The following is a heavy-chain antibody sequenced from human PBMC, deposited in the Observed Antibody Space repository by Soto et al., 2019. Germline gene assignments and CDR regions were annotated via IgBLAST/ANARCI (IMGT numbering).Heavy chain of an antibody. Sequence: SETLSLTCTVSGGSSSSYYWSWIRQPPGKGLEWIGYIYYSGSTNYNPSLKSRVTISVDTSKNQFFLKLSSVTAADTAVYYCARTYTIFGVVRDYYYYYMDVWGKGTTVTVSS. CDR1: GGSSSSYY. D-gene: IGHD3-3*01. CDR3: ARTYTIFGVVRDYYYYYMDV. CDR2: IYYSGST. V-gene: IGHV4-59*01. J-gene: IGHJ6*03.